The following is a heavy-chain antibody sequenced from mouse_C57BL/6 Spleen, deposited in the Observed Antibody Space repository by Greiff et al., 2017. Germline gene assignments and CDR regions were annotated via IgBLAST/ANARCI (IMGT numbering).Heavy chain of an antibody. J-gene: IGHJ2*01. CDR3: TRERAGSLFDY. Sequence: EVMLVESGEGLVKPGGSLKLSCAASGFTFSSYAMSWVRQTPEKRLEWVAYISSGGDYIYYAVTVKGRFTISSDNARNPLYLQMSSLKSEDTAMFYCTRERAGSLFDYWGQGTTLTVSS. CDR2: ISSGGDYI. CDR1: GFTFSSYA. V-gene: IGHV5-9-1*02. D-gene: IGHD3-3*01.